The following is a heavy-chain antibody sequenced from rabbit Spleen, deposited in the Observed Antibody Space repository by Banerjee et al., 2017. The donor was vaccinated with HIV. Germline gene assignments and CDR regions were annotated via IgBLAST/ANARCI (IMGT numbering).Heavy chain of an antibody. CDR3: ARDGAGGSYFAL. J-gene: IGHJ4*01. CDR1: GFSFSSSYY. D-gene: IGHD8-1*01. V-gene: IGHV1S45*01. CDR2: IAGSSSDFI. Sequence: QEQLEESGGDRVKPEGSLTLTCTASGFSFSSSYYMCWVRQAPGKGLEWISCIAGSSSDFIYSATWAKGRFTCSKTSSTTLTLQMTSLTVADTATYFFARDGAGGSYFALWGPGTLVTFS.